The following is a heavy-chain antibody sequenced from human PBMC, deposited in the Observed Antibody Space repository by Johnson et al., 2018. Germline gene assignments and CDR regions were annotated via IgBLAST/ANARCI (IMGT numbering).Heavy chain of an antibody. V-gene: IGHV3-30*03. Sequence: QVQLVQSGGGVVQPGRSLRLFCVVSGFTFSRYGMNWVRQAPGKGLEWVAVISYDGSNQYYADSVKGRFIHSRDNSKNTLYLQMNRLSAEATAVYYCARHQSITMVRGVNLSYYYYMDVWGKGTTVTVSS. J-gene: IGHJ6*03. CDR2: ISYDGSNQ. CDR1: GFTFSRYG. D-gene: IGHD3-10*01. CDR3: ARHQSITMVRGVNLSYYYYMDV.